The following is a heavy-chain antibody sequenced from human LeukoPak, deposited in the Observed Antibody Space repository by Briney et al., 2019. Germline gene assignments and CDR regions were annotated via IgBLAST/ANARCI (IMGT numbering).Heavy chain of an antibody. Sequence: GGSLRLSCAASGFTFSDYYMSWVRQAPGKGLEWVSYISSSGGAIYYADSVKGRFTISRDNAKNSVYLQMNSLRAEDTAVYYGGNSIYRYGGPDFWGQGTLVTVSS. J-gene: IGHJ4*02. V-gene: IGHV3-11*01. CDR2: ISSSGGAI. CDR3: GNSIYRYGGPDF. D-gene: IGHD5-18*01. CDR1: GFTFSDYY.